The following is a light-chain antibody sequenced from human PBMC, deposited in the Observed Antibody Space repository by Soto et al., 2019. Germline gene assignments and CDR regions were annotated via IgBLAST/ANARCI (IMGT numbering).Light chain of an antibody. CDR1: SSNIGAGYD. J-gene: IGLJ2*01. CDR2: GNT. Sequence: QSVLTQPPSVSGAPGQRVTISCTGSSSNIGAGYDVHWYHQLPGTAPKLLIFGNTNRHSGAPDRFSGSKSGTSASLAINGLHADDEANYYCHSYDSTLGASIFGGGTKVTVL. CDR3: HSYDSTLGASI. V-gene: IGLV1-40*01.